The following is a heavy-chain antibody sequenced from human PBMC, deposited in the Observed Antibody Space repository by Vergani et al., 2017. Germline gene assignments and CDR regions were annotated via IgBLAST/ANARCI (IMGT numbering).Heavy chain of an antibody. D-gene: IGHD5-24*01. Sequence: VQLVESGGGVIQPGRSLRLSCAASGFTFSSYSMNWVRQAPGKGLEWVSYISSSGNTMFYADSVKGRFTISRDNAKNSLYLQMNSLRAEDTAVYYCAKVGGDGYNYAVVDYWGQGTLVTVSS. V-gene: IGHV3-48*04. CDR2: ISSSGNTM. J-gene: IGHJ4*02. CDR3: AKVGGDGYNYAVVDY. CDR1: GFTFSSYS.